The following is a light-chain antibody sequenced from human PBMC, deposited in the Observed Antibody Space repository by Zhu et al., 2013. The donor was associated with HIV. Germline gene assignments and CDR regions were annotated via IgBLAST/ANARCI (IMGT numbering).Light chain of an antibody. CDR1: QDINSY. CDR3: QQYYSYPLT. V-gene: IGKV1-8*01. Sequence: AIRMTQSPSSFSASTGDRVTITCRASQDINSYLAWYQQKSGKAPELLIYGASTLQGGVPSRFNGSGSGTDFTLSISCLQSEDFATYYCQQYYSYPLTFGGGTRVEIK. J-gene: IGKJ4*01. CDR2: GAS.